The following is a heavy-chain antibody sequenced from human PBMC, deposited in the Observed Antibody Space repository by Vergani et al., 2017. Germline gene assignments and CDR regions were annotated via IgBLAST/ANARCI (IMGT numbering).Heavy chain of an antibody. Sequence: VQVVQSGAEVKKSGASVKVSCKTSGYTFSSYSMNWVRQAPGKGLEWVSYISSSSSTIYYADSVKGRFTISRDNAKNSLYLQMNSLRAEDTAVYYCARFPLTTVATGHTDYYYGMDVWGQGTTVTVSS. CDR1: GYTFSSYS. CDR2: ISSSSSTI. V-gene: IGHV3-48*01. CDR3: ARFPLTTVATGHTDYYYGMDV. D-gene: IGHD4-17*01. J-gene: IGHJ6*02.